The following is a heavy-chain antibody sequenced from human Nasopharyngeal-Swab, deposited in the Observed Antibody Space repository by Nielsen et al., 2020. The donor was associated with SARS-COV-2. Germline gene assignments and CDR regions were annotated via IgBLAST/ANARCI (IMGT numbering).Heavy chain of an antibody. D-gene: IGHD3-10*01. Sequence: GESLKISCAASGFTFSSYSMNWVRQAPGKGLEWVSSISSSSSYIYYADSVKGRFTISRDNAKNPLYLQMNSLRAEDTAVYYCAREDWDADYYGSGSFDYWGQGTLVTVSS. CDR2: ISSSSSYI. CDR1: GFTFSSYS. V-gene: IGHV3-21*01. CDR3: AREDWDADYYGSGSFDY. J-gene: IGHJ4*02.